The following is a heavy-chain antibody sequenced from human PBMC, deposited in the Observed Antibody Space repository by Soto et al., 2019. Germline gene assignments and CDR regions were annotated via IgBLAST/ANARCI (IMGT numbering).Heavy chain of an antibody. CDR2: ISWNSGSI. Sequence: EVQLVESGGGLVQPGRSLRLSCAASGFTFDDYAMHWVRQAPGKGLEWVSGISWNSGSIGYADSVKGRFTISRDNAKNSLYLHMNSLRAEDTALYYCAKRGSSASGGAFDYWGQGTLVTVSS. D-gene: IGHD6-6*01. V-gene: IGHV3-9*01. CDR1: GFTFDDYA. CDR3: AKRGSSASGGAFDY. J-gene: IGHJ4*02.